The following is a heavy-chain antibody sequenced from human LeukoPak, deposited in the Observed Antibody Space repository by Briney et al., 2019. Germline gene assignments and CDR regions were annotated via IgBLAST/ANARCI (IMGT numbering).Heavy chain of an antibody. CDR2: IQYDGSYK. J-gene: IGHJ4*02. Sequence: GGSLRLSCAASGFTFSSYGMYWVRQAPGKGLEWVALIQYDGSYKYYSDSVKGRFTISRDNSKNMVYLQMNSLRAEGTAVYYCARLITGYFDYWGQGTLVTVSS. CDR3: ARLITGYFDY. D-gene: IGHD1-14*01. V-gene: IGHV3-30*12. CDR1: GFTFSSYG.